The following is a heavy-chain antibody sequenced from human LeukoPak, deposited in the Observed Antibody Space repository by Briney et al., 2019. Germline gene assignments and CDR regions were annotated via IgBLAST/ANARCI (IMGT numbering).Heavy chain of an antibody. CDR2: IIPIFGTA. J-gene: IGHJ4*02. Sequence: ASVKVSCKASGGTFSSYAISWVRQAPGQGLEWMGGIIPIFGTANYAQKFQGRVTITADESTSTAYMELSGLRSEDTAVYYCARFSGYSTYGSFDYWGQGTLVTVSS. V-gene: IGHV1-69*13. CDR3: ARFSGYSTYGSFDY. CDR1: GGTFSSYA. D-gene: IGHD6-13*01.